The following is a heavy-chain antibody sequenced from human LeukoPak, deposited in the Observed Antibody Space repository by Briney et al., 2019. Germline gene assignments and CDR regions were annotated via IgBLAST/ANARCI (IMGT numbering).Heavy chain of an antibody. J-gene: IGHJ6*03. D-gene: IGHD2-2*01. CDR2: IDWDDDK. V-gene: IGHV2-70*11. CDR3: ARTIVVVPAAPSREYYYMDV. CDR1: GFSLSTSGMC. Sequence: RKSGPTLVNPTQTLTLTCTFSGFSLSTSGMCVSWIRQPPGKALGWLARIDWDDDKYYSTSLKTRLTISKDTSKNQVVLTMTNMDPVDTATYYCARTIVVVPAAPSREYYYMDVWGKGTTVTISS.